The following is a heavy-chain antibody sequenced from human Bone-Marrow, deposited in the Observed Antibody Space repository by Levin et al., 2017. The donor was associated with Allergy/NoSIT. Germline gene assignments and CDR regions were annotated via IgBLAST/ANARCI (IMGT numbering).Heavy chain of an antibody. CDR2: INPNSGGT. V-gene: IGHV1-2*02. CDR3: AFEVTYYYGSGSYRYYGMDG. D-gene: IGHD3-10*01. J-gene: IGHJ6*02. Sequence: ASVKVSCKASGYTFTGYYMHGVRQAPGQGLEGMGWINPNSGGTNSAQKFQGRVTMTRDTSISTAYMELSRLRSDDTAVYYCAFEVTYYYGSGSYRYYGMDGWGQGTTVTVSS. CDR1: GYTFTGYY.